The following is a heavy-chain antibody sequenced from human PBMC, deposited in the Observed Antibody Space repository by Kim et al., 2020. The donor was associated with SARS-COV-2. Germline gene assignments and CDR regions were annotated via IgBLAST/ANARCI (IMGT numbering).Heavy chain of an antibody. D-gene: IGHD5-18*01. CDR3: ARQGDTAWGYYYYGMDV. V-gene: IGHV4-39*01. J-gene: IGHJ6*02. Sequence: LKGRVTIAVDTSKTQFSLKLSSVTAADTAVYYCARQGDTAWGYYYYGMDVWGQGTTVTVSS.